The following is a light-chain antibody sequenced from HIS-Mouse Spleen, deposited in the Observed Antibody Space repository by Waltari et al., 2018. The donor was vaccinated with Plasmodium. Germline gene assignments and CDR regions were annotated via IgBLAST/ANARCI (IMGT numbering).Light chain of an antibody. CDR3: CSYAGSYTWV. CDR1: SSDVGGYNY. J-gene: IGLJ3*02. Sequence: QSALTQPRSVSGSPGQSVTISCTGTSSDVGGYNYVSWYQQHPGKAPELRIYDVSKRPSGVTDRFSGSKSGNTASLTISGLQAEDEADYYCCSYAGSYTWVFGGGTKLTVL. CDR2: DVS. V-gene: IGLV2-11*01.